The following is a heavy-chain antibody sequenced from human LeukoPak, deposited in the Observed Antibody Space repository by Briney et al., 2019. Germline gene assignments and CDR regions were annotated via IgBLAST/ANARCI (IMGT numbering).Heavy chain of an antibody. CDR1: GGSISSYY. CDR3: ARQFSGSYFHSDRFDP. V-gene: IGHV4-59*01. CDR2: IYYSGST. Sequence: KSSETLSLTCTVSGGSISSYYWSWIRQPPGKGLEWIGYIYYSGSTNYNPSLKSRVTISVDTSKNQFSLKLSSVTAADTAVYYCARQFSGSYFHSDRFDPWGQGTLVTVSS. J-gene: IGHJ5*02. D-gene: IGHD3-10*01.